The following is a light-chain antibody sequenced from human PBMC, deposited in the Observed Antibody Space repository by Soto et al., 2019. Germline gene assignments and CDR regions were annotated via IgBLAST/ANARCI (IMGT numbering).Light chain of an antibody. V-gene: IGKV3-15*01. CDR3: QQYYNWPWT. Sequence: EIVLTQSPGILSLSPGERATLSCRASQSVSSNSLAWYQQTPGQAPRLLMYGASTRASGIPARFSGSGSGTEFTLTISSLQSEDFAVYYCQQYYNWPWTLGPGTKVDMK. J-gene: IGKJ1*01. CDR1: QSVSSN. CDR2: GAS.